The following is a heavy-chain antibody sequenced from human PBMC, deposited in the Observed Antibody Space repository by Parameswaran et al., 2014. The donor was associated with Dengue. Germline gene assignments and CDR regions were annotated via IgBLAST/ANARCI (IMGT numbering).Heavy chain of an antibody. CDR2: ISGGSSTI. D-gene: IGHD3-16*01. J-gene: IGHJ4*03. CDR1: GFTFSTYS. V-gene: IGHV3-48*01. CDR3: AGSRFDIEY. Sequence: GSLRLSCAASGFTFSTYSMNWVRQAPGKGLEWVSYISGGSSTIYYADSVKGRFTISRDNANNSLYLQMNSLRAEDTAVYYCAGSRFDIEYWGREPGHRLL.